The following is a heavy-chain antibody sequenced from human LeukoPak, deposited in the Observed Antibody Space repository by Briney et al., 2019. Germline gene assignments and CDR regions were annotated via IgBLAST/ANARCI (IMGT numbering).Heavy chain of an antibody. Sequence: SETLSLTCTVSGGSISSGDYYWSWIRQPPGKGLEWIGYIYYSGSTYYNPSLKSRVTISVDTFKNQFSLKLSSVTAADTAVYYCARDVHDSSGGAFDIWGQGTMVTVSS. J-gene: IGHJ3*02. CDR3: ARDVHDSSGGAFDI. V-gene: IGHV4-30-4*08. CDR2: IYYSGST. D-gene: IGHD3-22*01. CDR1: GGSISSGDYY.